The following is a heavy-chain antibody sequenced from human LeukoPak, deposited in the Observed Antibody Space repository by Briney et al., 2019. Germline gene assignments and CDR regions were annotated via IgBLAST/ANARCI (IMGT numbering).Heavy chain of an antibody. Sequence: PGGSLRLSCAASGFTFSSYWMSWVRQAPGKGLEWVANIKQDGSEKYYVDSVKGRFTISRDNAKNSLYLQMNSLRAEDTAVYYCAKDIGGYEGDYFDYWGQGTLVTVSS. D-gene: IGHD5-12*01. J-gene: IGHJ4*02. CDR3: AKDIGGYEGDYFDY. CDR2: IKQDGSEK. CDR1: GFTFSSYW. V-gene: IGHV3-7*03.